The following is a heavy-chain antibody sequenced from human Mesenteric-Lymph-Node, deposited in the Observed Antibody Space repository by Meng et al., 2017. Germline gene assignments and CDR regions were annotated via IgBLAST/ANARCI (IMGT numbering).Heavy chain of an antibody. CDR2: IIPILGIA. D-gene: IGHD3-22*01. J-gene: IGHJ4*02. CDR3: AREGRLITMINGFDY. V-gene: IGHV1-69*04. CDR1: GGTFSSYT. Sequence: SVKVSCKASGGTFSSYTISWVRQAPGQGLEWMGRIIPILGIANYAQKFQGRVTITADKSTSTAYMELSSLRSEDTAVYYCAREGRLITMINGFDYWGQGTLVTVSS.